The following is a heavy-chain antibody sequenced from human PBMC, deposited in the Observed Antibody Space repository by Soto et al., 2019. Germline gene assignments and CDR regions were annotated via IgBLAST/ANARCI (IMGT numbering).Heavy chain of an antibody. CDR2: IIPIIPMLGSA. CDR1: GGTFSRHA. V-gene: IGHV1-69*01. D-gene: IGHD4-17*01. Sequence: QVQLVQSGAEVKKPGSSVRVSCKASGGTFSRHAVSWVRQAPGQGLEWMGGIIPIIPMLGSANNAQKFQGRVTVTADASMRTVYMELSSLRSEDTAFYYCASSSVYGDFAFDSWGQGTLVTVSS. J-gene: IGHJ4*02. CDR3: ASSSVYGDFAFDS.